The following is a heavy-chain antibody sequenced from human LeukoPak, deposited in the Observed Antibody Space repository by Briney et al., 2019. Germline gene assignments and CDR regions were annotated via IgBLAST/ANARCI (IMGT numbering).Heavy chain of an antibody. V-gene: IGHV3-48*03. CDR1: GFTFSSYE. CDR2: ISSSGSTI. Sequence: GGSLRLSCAASGFTFSSYEMNWVRQAPGKGLEWVSYISSSGSTIYYADSVKGRFTISRDNAKNSLYLQMNRLRAEDTAVYYCARDTGSTFDPWGQGTLVTVSS. J-gene: IGHJ5*02. CDR3: ARDTGSTFDP. D-gene: IGHD4-11*01.